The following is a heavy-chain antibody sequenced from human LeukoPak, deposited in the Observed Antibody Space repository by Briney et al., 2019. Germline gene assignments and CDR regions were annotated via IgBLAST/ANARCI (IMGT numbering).Heavy chain of an antibody. CDR1: GFTFSSYG. CDR3: ASGNYDFWGGYYTGMSWFDP. J-gene: IGHJ5*02. Sequence: PGGSLRLSCAASGFTFSSYGMHWVRQAPGKGLEWVAVIWYDGSNKYYADSVKGRFTISRDNAKNSLYLQMNSLRAEDTAVYYCASGNYDFWGGYYTGMSWFDPWGQGTLVTVSS. CDR2: IWYDGSNK. D-gene: IGHD3-3*01. V-gene: IGHV3-33*03.